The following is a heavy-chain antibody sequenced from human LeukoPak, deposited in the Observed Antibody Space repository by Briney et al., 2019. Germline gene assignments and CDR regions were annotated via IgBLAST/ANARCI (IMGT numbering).Heavy chain of an antibody. J-gene: IGHJ4*02. D-gene: IGHD3-10*01. V-gene: IGHV3-23*01. CDR3: AKGTPLLWFGELLNYFDY. CDR1: GFTFSSYA. Sequence: PGGSLRLSCAASGFTFSSYAMSWVRQAPGKGLEWVSAISGSGGSTYYAGSVKGRFTISRDNSKNTLYLQMNSLRAEDTAVYYCAKGTPLLWFGELLNYFDYWGQGTLVTVSS. CDR2: ISGSGGST.